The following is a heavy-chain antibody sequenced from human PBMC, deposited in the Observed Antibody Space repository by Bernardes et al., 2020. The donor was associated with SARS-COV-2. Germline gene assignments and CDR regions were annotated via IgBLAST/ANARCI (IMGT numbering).Heavy chain of an antibody. Sequence: ASVKVSCQVSGYPLTELSMHWVRQAPGKGLEWMGGFDPDDGETIYAQKFQGRVTMTEDTSTDTAYMELSSLRSEDTAVYYCASRSSWYGIDWYYFDYWGQGTLVTVSS. CDR2: FDPDDGET. D-gene: IGHD6-13*01. CDR3: ASRSSWYGIDWYYFDY. J-gene: IGHJ4*02. V-gene: IGHV1-24*01. CDR1: GYPLTELS.